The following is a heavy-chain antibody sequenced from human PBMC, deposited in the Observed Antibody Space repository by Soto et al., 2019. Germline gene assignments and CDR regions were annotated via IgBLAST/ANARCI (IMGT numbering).Heavy chain of an antibody. D-gene: IGHD3-10*01. CDR1: GGSISSYY. CDR3: ARAKYYYGAGSYYYYYGMAV. V-gene: IGHV4-59*01. Sequence: SETLSLTCTVSGGSISSYYWSWIRQPPGKGLEWIGYIYYSGSTNYNPSLKSRVTISVDTSKNQFSLKLSSVTAADTAVYYCARAKYYYGAGSYYYYYGMAVRGQGTTVTVSS. J-gene: IGHJ6*02. CDR2: IYYSGST.